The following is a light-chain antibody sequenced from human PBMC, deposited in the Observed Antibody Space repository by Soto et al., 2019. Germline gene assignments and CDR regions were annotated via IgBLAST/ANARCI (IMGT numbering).Light chain of an antibody. CDR2: GAS. Sequence: VLTQAPGTLSLSPGDRAPHSCRASQSVSNNYLAWYQQKPGQAPRLLIYGASNRATGIPDRFIGSGSGTDFALTISRLEPEDFAVYYCQQYAESPLTFGPGSKADI. J-gene: IGKJ3*01. V-gene: IGKV3-20*01. CDR3: QQYAESPLT. CDR1: QSVSNNY.